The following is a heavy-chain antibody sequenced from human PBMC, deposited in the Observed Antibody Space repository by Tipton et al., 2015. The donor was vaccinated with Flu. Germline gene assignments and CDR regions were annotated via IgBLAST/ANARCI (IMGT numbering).Heavy chain of an antibody. D-gene: IGHD2-15*01. J-gene: IGHJ6*02. CDR3: ARGVDGGAYGMDV. Sequence: SLRLSCAASGFTVSSNYMSWVRQAPGKGLEWVSVIYSGGSTYYADSVKGRFTISRDNSKNTLYLQMNSLRAEDTAVYYCARGVDGGAYGMDVWGQGTTVTVSS. CDR1: GFTVSSNY. CDR2: IYSGGST. V-gene: IGHV3-66*01.